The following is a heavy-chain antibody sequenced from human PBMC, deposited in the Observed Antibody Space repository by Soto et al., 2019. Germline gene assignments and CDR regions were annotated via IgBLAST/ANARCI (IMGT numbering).Heavy chain of an antibody. CDR1: GYTFTGYY. D-gene: IGHD2-2*01. CDR2: INPNSGGT. J-gene: IGHJ6*02. V-gene: IGHV1-2*02. Sequence: ASVKVSCKTSGYTFTGYYMHWVRQAPGQGLEWMGWINPNSGGTNYAQKFQGRVTMTRDTSISTAYMELSRLRSDDTAVYYCARDDGSTRFARSYYYYGMDVWGQGTTVTVS. CDR3: ARDDGSTRFARSYYYYGMDV.